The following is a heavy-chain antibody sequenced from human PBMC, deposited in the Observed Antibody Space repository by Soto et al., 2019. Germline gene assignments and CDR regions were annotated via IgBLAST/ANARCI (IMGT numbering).Heavy chain of an antibody. V-gene: IGHV3-9*01. J-gene: IGHJ4*02. D-gene: IGHD4-17*01. CDR2: ITWDSAII. Sequence: GGSLRLSCAASGFTFDDSVMHWVRQAPGKGLEWVSTITWDSAIIGYADSVKGRFTVSRDNAKNSLFLQMNSLRPEDTAFYFCAKQYGVLRGAFDCWGQGSLVTVSS. CDR3: AKQYGVLRGAFDC. CDR1: GFTFDDSV.